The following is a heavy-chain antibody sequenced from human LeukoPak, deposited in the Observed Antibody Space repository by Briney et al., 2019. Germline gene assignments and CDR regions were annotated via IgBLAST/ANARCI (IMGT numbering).Heavy chain of an antibody. CDR3: SRELGGSYFDY. Sequence: GASVKVSCKASGYTFSSFYMHSVRQAPGQGLEWMGVNNRSGGRTTYAQKFQGRVTMTRDTSTSTVYMELSSLRSEDTAVYYCSRELGGSYFDYWGQGTLVTVSS. CDR2: NNRSGGRT. J-gene: IGHJ4*02. D-gene: IGHD1-26*01. CDR1: GYTFSSFY. V-gene: IGHV1-46*01.